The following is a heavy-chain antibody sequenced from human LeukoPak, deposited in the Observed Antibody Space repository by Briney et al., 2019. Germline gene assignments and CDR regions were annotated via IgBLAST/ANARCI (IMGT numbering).Heavy chain of an antibody. CDR1: GGSFSGYY. J-gene: IGHJ4*02. Sequence: SETLSLTCAVYGGSFSGYYWSWIRQPPGKGLEWIGEINHSGSTNYNPSLKSRVTISVDTSKNQFSLKLSSVTAEDTAVYYCAKSGAGSHLDYWGQGTLVTVSS. CDR3: AKSGAGSHLDY. CDR2: INHSGST. V-gene: IGHV4-34*01. D-gene: IGHD1-26*01.